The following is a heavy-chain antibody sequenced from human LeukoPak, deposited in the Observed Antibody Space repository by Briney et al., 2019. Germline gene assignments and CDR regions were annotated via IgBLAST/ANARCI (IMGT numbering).Heavy chain of an antibody. D-gene: IGHD6-6*01. J-gene: IGHJ6*03. CDR1: GFTFSGYS. CDR2: IGSSTM. V-gene: IGHV3-48*01. Sequence: GGSLRLSCAASGFTFSGYSMNWIRQAPGKGLEWVSYIGSSTMYYADSVKGRFTISRDNAKNSLYLQMNSLRAEDTAVYHCARGRGSSLSYYYMDVWSKGTTVTVSS. CDR3: ARGRGSSLSYYYMDV.